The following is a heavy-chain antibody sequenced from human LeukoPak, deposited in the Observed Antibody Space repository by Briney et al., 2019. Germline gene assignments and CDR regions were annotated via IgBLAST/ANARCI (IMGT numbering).Heavy chain of an antibody. CDR1: GGSISSSSYY. CDR2: IYYSGST. Sequence: SETLSLTCTVSGGSISSSSYYWGWIRQPPGKGLEWIGSIYYSGSTYYNPSLRSRVTISVDTSKNQFSLKLSSVTAADTAVYYCARPIVVVPAAIAFDPWGQGTLVTVSS. D-gene: IGHD2-2*01. J-gene: IGHJ5*02. CDR3: ARPIVVVPAAIAFDP. V-gene: IGHV4-39*01.